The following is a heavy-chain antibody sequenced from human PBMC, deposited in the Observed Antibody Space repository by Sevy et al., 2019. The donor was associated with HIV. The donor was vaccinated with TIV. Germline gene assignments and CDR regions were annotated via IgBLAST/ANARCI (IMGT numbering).Heavy chain of an antibody. CDR3: AKDFTGFYGMDV. V-gene: IGHV3-30*18. CDR2: ISYDGINK. Sequence: GSLRLSCEVSGLSVTNNGMHWVRQAPGKGLEWVAVISYDGINKYYGDSVKDRFIISRDRSKNTLYLQMNILRIEDTAVYYCAKDFTGFYGMDVWGQGTTVTVSS. D-gene: IGHD3-9*01. J-gene: IGHJ6*02. CDR1: GLSVTNNG.